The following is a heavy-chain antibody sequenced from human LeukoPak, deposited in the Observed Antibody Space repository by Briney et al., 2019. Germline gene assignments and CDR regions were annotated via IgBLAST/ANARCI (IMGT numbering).Heavy chain of an antibody. CDR3: ARVYGDYVGWFDP. CDR1: GFTFSSYW. V-gene: IGHV3-74*01. CDR2: INSDGSST. Sequence: GGSLRLSCVASGFTFSSYWMGWVRQAPGKGLVWVSRINSDGSSTSYADSVKGRFTISRDNAKNTLYLQMNSLRAEDTAVYYCARVYGDYVGWFDPWGQGTLVTVSS. J-gene: IGHJ5*02. D-gene: IGHD4-17*01.